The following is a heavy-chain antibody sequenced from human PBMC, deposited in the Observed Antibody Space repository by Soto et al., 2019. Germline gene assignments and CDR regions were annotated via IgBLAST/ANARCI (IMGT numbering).Heavy chain of an antibody. Sequence: GGSLRLSCAASRFTFDNSAMRFNNYAMSWVRQAPGKGLEWVSLISGSGGNTYYADSVKGRFTISRDNSRNTVYLQMTSLRADDTAVYYCVRDLVAKPDLWGQGTLVTVSS. CDR1: RFTFDNSAMRFNNYA. D-gene: IGHD2-21*01. CDR3: VRDLVAKPDL. CDR2: ISGSGGNT. J-gene: IGHJ5*02. V-gene: IGHV3-23*01.